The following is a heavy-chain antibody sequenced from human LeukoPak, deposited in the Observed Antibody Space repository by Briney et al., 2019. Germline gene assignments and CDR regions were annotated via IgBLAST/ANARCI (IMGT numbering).Heavy chain of an antibody. CDR1: GYTFTSYD. J-gene: IGHJ4*02. V-gene: IGHV1-8*01. CDR3: ARSDIVVVVAAIPDY. Sequence: ASVKVSCKASGYTFTSYDINWVRQATGQGLEWMGWMNPNSGNTAYAQKFQGRVTMTRNTSISTAYMELRSLRSDDTAVYYCARSDIVVVVAAIPDYWGQGTLVTVSS. CDR2: MNPNSGNT. D-gene: IGHD2-15*01.